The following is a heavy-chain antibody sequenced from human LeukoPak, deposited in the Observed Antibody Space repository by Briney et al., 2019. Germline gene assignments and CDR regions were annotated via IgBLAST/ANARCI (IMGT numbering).Heavy chain of an antibody. D-gene: IGHD3-10*01. V-gene: IGHV3-30-3*01. CDR3: ARAVGGLWFESPDY. J-gene: IGHJ4*02. CDR1: GITFSSYA. CDR2: ISYDGSNK. Sequence: PGRSLRLSCAASGITFSSYAMHWVRQAPGKGLEWVAVISYDGSNKYYADSVKGRFTISRDNSKNTLYLQMNSLRAEDTAVYYCARAVGGLWFESPDYWGQGTRVTVSS.